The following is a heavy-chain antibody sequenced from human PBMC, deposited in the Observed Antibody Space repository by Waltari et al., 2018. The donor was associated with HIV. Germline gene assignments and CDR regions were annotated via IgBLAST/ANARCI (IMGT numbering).Heavy chain of an antibody. CDR2: IDWDDDK. CDR1: GFSLPTGELC. V-gene: IGHV2-70*01. CDR3: ARTYYYDSSGSIGGWFDP. D-gene: IGHD3-22*01. J-gene: IGHJ5*02. Sequence: QVTLRESGPALVTPTQTLTLTCPFTGFSLPTGELCVSWILQPPGKAPEWLALIDWDDDKYYRTSLKTRLTISRDTSKNQVVLTMTNMDTVDTGTYFCARTYYYDSSGSIGGWFDPWGQVTLVTVSS.